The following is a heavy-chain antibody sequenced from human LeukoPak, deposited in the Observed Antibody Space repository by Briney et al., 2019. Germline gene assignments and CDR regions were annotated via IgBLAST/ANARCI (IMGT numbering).Heavy chain of an antibody. CDR1: GGSISSYF. D-gene: IGHD3-3*01. CDR3: ARSDFWSGYYNY. V-gene: IGHV4-59*12. Sequence: PSETLSLTCTVSGGSISSYFWSWIRQPPGKGLEWIGYIYYSGSTNYNPSLKSRVTMSVDTSKNQFSPKLSSVTAADTAVYYCARSDFWSGYYNYWGQGTLVTVSS. J-gene: IGHJ4*02. CDR2: IYYSGST.